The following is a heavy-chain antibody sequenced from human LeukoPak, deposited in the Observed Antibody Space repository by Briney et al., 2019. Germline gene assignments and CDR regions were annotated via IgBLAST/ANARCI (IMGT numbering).Heavy chain of an antibody. CDR2: IYSGGNT. CDR1: GFTASNNY. J-gene: IGHJ4*02. V-gene: IGHV3-66*02. D-gene: IGHD4-23*01. CDR3: ERDRDYGGKLGY. Sequence: GGSLRLSCAASGFTASNNYMNWVRQAPGKGLEWVSVIYSGGNTYYAISVKGRFTISRDNSTNTLHLQMTSLRVDDTAVYYCERDRDYGGKLGYWGQGTLVTVSS.